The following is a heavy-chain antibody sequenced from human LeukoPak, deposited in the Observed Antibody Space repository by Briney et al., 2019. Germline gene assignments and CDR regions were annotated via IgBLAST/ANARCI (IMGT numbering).Heavy chain of an antibody. CDR1: GGSISTYY. CDR3: ARHELPGMSISAGLDY. J-gene: IGHJ4*02. CDR2: IYYSGNT. Sequence: RPSETLSLTCTVSGGSISTYYWTWIRQPPGKGLEWIGSIYYSGNTYYSPSLKSRVTISVDTSKNQLSLELNFVTAADTAFYYCARHELPGMSISAGLDYWGQGTLVTVSS. D-gene: IGHD6-13*01. V-gene: IGHV4-59*05.